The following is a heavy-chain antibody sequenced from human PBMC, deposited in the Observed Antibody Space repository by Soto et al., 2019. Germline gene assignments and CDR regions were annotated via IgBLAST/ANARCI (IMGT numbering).Heavy chain of an antibody. D-gene: IGHD3-22*01. J-gene: IGHJ5*02. CDR1: GHSISADY. CDR3: ARDVGGSVVPHWFDP. Sequence: QVQLQESGPGLVKASETLSLSCTVSGHSISADYWSWIRQPAGKRLEWIGRVDASGNTNYNASLKSRVTMSVDTSKNQFFLKVRSVTAADTAMYFCARDVGGSVVPHWFDPWGQGALVTVSS. V-gene: IGHV4-4*07. CDR2: VDASGNT.